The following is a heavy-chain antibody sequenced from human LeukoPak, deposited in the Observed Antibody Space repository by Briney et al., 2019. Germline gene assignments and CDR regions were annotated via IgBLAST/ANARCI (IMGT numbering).Heavy chain of an antibody. CDR3: AIRYSSSWNYFDY. V-gene: IGHV5-51*01. Sequence: GESLKISCKGSGYSFTSYWIGWVRQMPGIGLEWMGIIYPGDSDTRYSPSFQSQVTISADKSISTAYLQWSSLKASDTAMYYCAIRYSSSWNYFDYWGQGTVVTVSS. J-gene: IGHJ4*02. D-gene: IGHD6-13*01. CDR1: GYSFTSYW. CDR2: IYPGDSDT.